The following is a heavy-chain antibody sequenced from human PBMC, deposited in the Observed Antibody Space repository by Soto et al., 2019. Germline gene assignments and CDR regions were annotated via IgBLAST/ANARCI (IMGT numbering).Heavy chain of an antibody. V-gene: IGHV3-33*01. CDR2: IWYDGSNK. CDR3: AREITYYDILTGYYPLDY. CDR1: GFTFSSYC. Sequence: GGALRLSCAASGFTFSSYCMHWGRQAPGKGLEWVAVIWYDGSNKYYADSVKGRFTISRDNSKNTLYLQMNSLRAEDTAVYYCAREITYYDILTGYYPLDYWGQGTLVTVSS. D-gene: IGHD3-9*01. J-gene: IGHJ4*02.